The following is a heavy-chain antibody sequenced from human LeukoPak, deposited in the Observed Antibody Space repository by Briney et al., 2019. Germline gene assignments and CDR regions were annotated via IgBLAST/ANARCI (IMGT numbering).Heavy chain of an antibody. CDR2: ISSDGSTT. CDR1: GFTFSSYW. V-gene: IGHV3-74*01. J-gene: IGHJ4*02. CDR3: ARDFSAGVDY. Sequence: GGSLRLSCAASGFTFSSYWMHWVRHAPGKGLVWVSRISSDGSTTIYADSVKGRFTISRDTAKNTLYLQMNSLRAEDTAVYYCARDFSAGVDYWGQGTLVTVSS. D-gene: IGHD2/OR15-2a*01.